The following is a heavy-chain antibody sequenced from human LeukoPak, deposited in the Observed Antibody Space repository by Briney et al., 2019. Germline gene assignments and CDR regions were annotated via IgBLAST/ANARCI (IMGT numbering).Heavy chain of an antibody. J-gene: IGHJ4*02. CDR1: GFTFSSYA. D-gene: IGHD6-19*01. V-gene: IGHV3-23*01. CDR3: AKALSSGWGNFDY. Sequence: SGGSLRLSCAASGFTFSSYAMSWVRQAPGKGLEWVSAISVSGGSTYYADSVKGRFTISRDNSKNTLYLQMNSLRAEDTAVNYCAKALSSGWGNFDYWGQGTLVTVSS. CDR2: ISVSGGST.